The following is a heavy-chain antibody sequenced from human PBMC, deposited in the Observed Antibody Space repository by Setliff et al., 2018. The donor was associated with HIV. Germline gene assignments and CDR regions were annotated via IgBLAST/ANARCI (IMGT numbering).Heavy chain of an antibody. CDR1: GFTFSSYW. D-gene: IGHD3-10*01. CDR2: IRRDEGEK. V-gene: IGHV3-7*03. J-gene: IGHJ4*02. CDR3: GKDILPGGLAK. Sequence: PGGSLRLSCAASGFTFSSYWMTWVRQAPGKGLQWVANIRRDEGEKYYADSVKGRFTISRDNSKNSLYLQMNSLSAEDTAVYYCGKDILPGGLAKWGQGTLVTVSS.